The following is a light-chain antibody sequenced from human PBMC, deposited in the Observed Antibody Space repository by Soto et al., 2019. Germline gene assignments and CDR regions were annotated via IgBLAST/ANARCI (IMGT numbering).Light chain of an antibody. CDR2: KVS. CDR1: RSLVYSDGNTY. V-gene: IGKV2-30*01. J-gene: IGKJ2*01. CDR3: MQASQWPYT. Sequence: DVVMTQSPISLTLTLGQPASISCRSSRSLVYSDGNTYLNWFQQRPGQSPRRLIYKVSNRDSGVPDRFSGSWSGADFTLRISRVEAEDVGFYYCMQASQWPYTFGQGTKLEIK.